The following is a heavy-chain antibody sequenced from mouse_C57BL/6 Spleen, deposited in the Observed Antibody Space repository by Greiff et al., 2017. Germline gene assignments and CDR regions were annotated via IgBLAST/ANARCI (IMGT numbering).Heavy chain of an antibody. CDR2: ISYDGSN. CDR3: ARVKGLELGRGIDYAMDY. CDR1: GYSITSGYY. D-gene: IGHD4-1*01. V-gene: IGHV3-6*01. Sequence: EVKLQESGPGLVKPSQSLSLTCSVTGYSITSGYYWNWIRQFPGNKLEWMGYISYDGSNNYNPSLKNRISITRDTSKNQFFLKFNSVTTEDTATYYGARVKGLELGRGIDYAMDYWGQGTSVTVSS. J-gene: IGHJ4*01.